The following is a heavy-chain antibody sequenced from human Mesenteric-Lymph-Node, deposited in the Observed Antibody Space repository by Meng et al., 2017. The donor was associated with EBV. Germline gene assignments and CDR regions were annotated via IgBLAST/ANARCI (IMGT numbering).Heavy chain of an antibody. J-gene: IGHJ4*02. Sequence: QGQLQQWGAGLLKPSETLSPTCDVYGDSLSASYWSWIRPPPGRGLEWIGDVIHSGNTSYSPSLKSRVTISVDTSKRQFSLKLRSMTAADTAVYYCATGWGKANYWGQGTLVTVSS. CDR2: VIHSGNT. CDR3: ATGWGKANY. D-gene: IGHD3-16*01. CDR1: GDSLSASY. V-gene: IGHV4-34*12.